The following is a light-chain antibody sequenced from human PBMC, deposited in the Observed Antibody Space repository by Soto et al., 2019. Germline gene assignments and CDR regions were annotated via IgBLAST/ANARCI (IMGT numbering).Light chain of an antibody. V-gene: IGKV1-17*03. CDR2: DTS. J-gene: IGKJ2*01. CDR1: QDISRF. Sequence: DVQITQSPSAMSASVGDRVTITCRASQDISRFVAWFQQKPGKAPERLIYDTSTLQVGVPSRFSGGGSGTEFTLAISGLQPEDFSTYYFLQHNSYPYTVGQGTKVDIK. CDR3: LQHNSYPYT.